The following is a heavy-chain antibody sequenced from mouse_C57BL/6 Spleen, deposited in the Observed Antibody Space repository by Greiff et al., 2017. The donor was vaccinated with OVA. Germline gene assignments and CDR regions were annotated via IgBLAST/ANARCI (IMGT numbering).Heavy chain of an antibody. CDR3: AREVYYGSSYWFAY. D-gene: IGHD1-1*01. J-gene: IGHJ3*01. V-gene: IGHV1-22*01. Sequence: EVQLQQSGPELVKPGASVKMSCKASGYTFTDYNMHWVKQSHGKSLEWIGYINPNNGGTSYNQKFKGKATLTVNKSSSTAYMELRSLTSEDSAVYYCAREVYYGSSYWFAYWGQGTLVTVSA. CDR2: INPNNGGT. CDR1: GYTFTDYN.